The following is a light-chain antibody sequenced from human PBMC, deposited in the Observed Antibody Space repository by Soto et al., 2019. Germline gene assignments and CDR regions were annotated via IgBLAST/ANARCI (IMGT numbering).Light chain of an antibody. CDR2: GAS. CDR1: QSVSSSL. Sequence: EIVLTQSPGTLSLSPGERANLSCRASQSVSSSLLAWYQQKPGQAPRLLIYGASSRATGIPDRFSGSGSGTDFTLTISRLEPEDFAVFYCQHYGSSVTFAQGTRLEIK. V-gene: IGKV3-20*01. J-gene: IGKJ5*01. CDR3: QHYGSSVT.